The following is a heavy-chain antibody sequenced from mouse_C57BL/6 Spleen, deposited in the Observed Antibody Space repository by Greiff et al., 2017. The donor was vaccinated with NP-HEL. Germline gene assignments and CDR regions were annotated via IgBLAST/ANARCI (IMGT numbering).Heavy chain of an antibody. J-gene: IGHJ4*01. V-gene: IGHV3-6*01. D-gene: IGHD1-1*01. CDR2: ISYDGSN. CDR1: GYSITSGYY. CDR3: ARDYYGSSYDAMDY. Sequence: EVQLQQSGPGLVKPSQSLSLTCSVTGYSITSGYYWNWIRQFPGNKLEWMGYISYDGSNNYNPSLKNRISITRDTSKNQFFLKLNSVTTEDTATYYGARDYYGSSYDAMDYWGQGTSVTVSS.